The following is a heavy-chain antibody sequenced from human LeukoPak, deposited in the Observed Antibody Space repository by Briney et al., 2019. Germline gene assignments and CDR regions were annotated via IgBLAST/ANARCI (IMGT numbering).Heavy chain of an antibody. Sequence: GGSLRLSCAACGFTFSSYSMQWVRQAPGKGLEWVSSISSSSSYIYYADSVKGRFTISRDNAKNSLYLQMNSLRAEDTAVYYCARDTDPYCGGDCDRDYWGQGTLVTVSS. D-gene: IGHD2-21*02. CDR1: GFTFSSYS. CDR2: ISSSSSYI. V-gene: IGHV3-21*01. J-gene: IGHJ4*02. CDR3: ARDTDPYCGGDCDRDY.